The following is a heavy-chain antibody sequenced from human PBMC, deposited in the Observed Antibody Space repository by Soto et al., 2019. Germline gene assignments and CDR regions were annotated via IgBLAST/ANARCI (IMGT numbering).Heavy chain of an antibody. Sequence: VQLVQSGAEVKKPGASVKVSCKASGYTFTSYGITWVRQAPGQDLEWMGWISAYNGDTNYAQRLQGRVTMPKDTPTSTVYMELKSLKSDGTAVYYCARDQEYSTSGLYWFDLWGQGTLVTVSS. J-gene: IGHJ5*02. CDR1: GYTFTSYG. CDR2: ISAYNGDT. CDR3: ARDQEYSTSGLYWFDL. D-gene: IGHD6-6*01. V-gene: IGHV1-18*04.